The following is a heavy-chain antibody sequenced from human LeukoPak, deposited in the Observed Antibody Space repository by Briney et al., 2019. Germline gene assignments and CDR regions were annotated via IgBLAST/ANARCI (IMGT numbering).Heavy chain of an antibody. CDR3: ARVGYYYDSSGYDYYGMDV. D-gene: IGHD3-22*01. J-gene: IGHJ6*02. CDR1: GGSVSSGSYY. CDR2: IYYSGST. V-gene: IGHV4-61*01. Sequence: SETLSLTCTVSGGSVSSGSYYWSWIRQPPGKGLGWIGYIYYSGSTNYNPSLKSRVTISVDTSKNQFSLKLSSVTAADTAVYYCARVGYYYDSSGYDYYGMDVWGQGTTVTVSS.